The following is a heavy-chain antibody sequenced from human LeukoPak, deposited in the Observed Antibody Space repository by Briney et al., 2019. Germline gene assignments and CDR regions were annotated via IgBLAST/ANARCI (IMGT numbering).Heavy chain of an antibody. CDR1: GFTFSSYS. J-gene: IGHJ4*02. D-gene: IGHD2-21*02. Sequence: PGGSLRLSCAASGFTFSSYSMNWVRQAPGKGLEWVSSNSSSSSYIYYADSVKGRFTISRDNAKNSLYLQMNSLRAEDTAVYYCSRTVVVTAASFDCWGQGTLVTVSS. V-gene: IGHV3-21*01. CDR2: NSSSSSYI. CDR3: SRTVVVTAASFDC.